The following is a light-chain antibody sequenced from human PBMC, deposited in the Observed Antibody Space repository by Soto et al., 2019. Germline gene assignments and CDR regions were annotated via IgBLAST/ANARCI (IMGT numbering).Light chain of an antibody. Sequence: DIQMTQSPYTLSASVGDRVTITCRASQSFSSWLAWYQQKPGKAPKLLIYKASNLGSGVPSRFSGSGSGTEFTLTISRLQPDDFATYYCQQYNSYPLTFGGGTKVEIK. CDR2: KAS. V-gene: IGKV1-5*03. J-gene: IGKJ4*01. CDR3: QQYNSYPLT. CDR1: QSFSSW.